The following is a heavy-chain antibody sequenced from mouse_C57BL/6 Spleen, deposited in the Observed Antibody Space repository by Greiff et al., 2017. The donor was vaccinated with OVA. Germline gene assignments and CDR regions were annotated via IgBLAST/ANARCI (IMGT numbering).Heavy chain of an antibody. CDR2: IDPENGDT. Sequence: DVHLVESGAELVRPGASVKLSCTASGFNIKDDYMHWVKQRPEQGLEWIGWIDPENGDTEYASKFQGKATITADTSSNTAYLQLSSLTSEDTAVYYCTTHSTTVVAKDYWGQGTTLTVSS. V-gene: IGHV14-4*01. CDR1: GFNIKDDY. CDR3: TTHSTTVVAKDY. D-gene: IGHD1-1*01. J-gene: IGHJ2*01.